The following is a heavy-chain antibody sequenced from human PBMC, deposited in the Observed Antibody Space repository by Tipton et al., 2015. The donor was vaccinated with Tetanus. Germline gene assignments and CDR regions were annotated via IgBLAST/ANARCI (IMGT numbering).Heavy chain of an antibody. Sequence: TLSLTCTVSGVSISGYYWSWIRQPAGKGLEWIGRVDRSGTTTYNPSLKGRVTMSLDTSKNQFSLKLTSVTAADTAMYYCASRDREQGKFDYWGQGTLVTVSS. CDR2: VDRSGTT. CDR1: GVSISGYY. V-gene: IGHV4-4*07. CDR3: ASRDREQGKFDY. D-gene: IGHD7-27*01. J-gene: IGHJ4*02.